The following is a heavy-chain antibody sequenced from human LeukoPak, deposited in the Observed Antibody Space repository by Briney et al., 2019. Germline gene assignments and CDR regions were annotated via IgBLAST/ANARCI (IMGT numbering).Heavy chain of an antibody. D-gene: IGHD2-15*01. CDR2: ISYDGSNK. CDR1: GFTFSSYA. CDR3: ARGGEDIVVVVAAVDY. V-gene: IGHV3-30-3*01. Sequence: GGSLRLSCAASGFTFSSYAMHWVRQAPGKGLEWVAVISYDGSNKYYADSVKGRFTISRDNSKNTLYLQMNSLRAEDTAVYYCARGGEDIVVVVAAVDYWGQGTLVTVSS. J-gene: IGHJ4*02.